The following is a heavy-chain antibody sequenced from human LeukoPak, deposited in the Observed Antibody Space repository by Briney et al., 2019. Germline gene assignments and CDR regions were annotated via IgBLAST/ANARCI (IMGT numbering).Heavy chain of an antibody. V-gene: IGHV3-13*01. CDR2: IGTAGDT. D-gene: IGHD2-2*01. CDR1: GFTFSSYD. CDR3: ARVRSSTSCPHLGAFDI. Sequence: GGSLRLSCAASGFTFSSYDMHWVRQATGKGLEWVSAIGTAGDTYYPGSVKGRFTISRENAKNSLYLQMNSLRAGDTAVYYCARVRSSTSCPHLGAFDIWGQGTMVTVSS. J-gene: IGHJ3*02.